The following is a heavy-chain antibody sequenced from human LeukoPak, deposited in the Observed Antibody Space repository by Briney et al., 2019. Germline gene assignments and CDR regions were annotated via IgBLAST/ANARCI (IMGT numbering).Heavy chain of an antibody. CDR3: AHRPGTTVIFDY. J-gene: IGHJ4*02. D-gene: IGHD4-17*01. V-gene: IGHV2-5*02. CDR2: IYWDDDK. Sequence: SGPTLVKPTQTLTLTCTFSGFSLSTSGVGVGWIRQPPGKALEWLALIYWDDDKRYSPSLKSRLTITKDTSKNQVVLTMTNRDPVDTATYYCAHRPGTTVIFDYWGQGTLVTVSS. CDR1: GFSLSTSGVG.